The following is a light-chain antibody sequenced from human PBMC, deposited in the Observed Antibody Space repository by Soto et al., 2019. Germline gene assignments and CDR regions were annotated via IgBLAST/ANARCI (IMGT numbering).Light chain of an antibody. CDR3: QQYSSSPYN. CDR2: DSS. CDR1: QTVASSF. J-gene: IGKJ2*01. Sequence: ENVLTQSPDTLSLSPGERATLSCRASQTVASSFLAWYQHKPGQAPRLLIYDSSTRASGIPDRFSGSGSGTVFTLTISTLEPEDFAVYYCQQYSSSPYNFGQGTKLEIK. V-gene: IGKV3-20*01.